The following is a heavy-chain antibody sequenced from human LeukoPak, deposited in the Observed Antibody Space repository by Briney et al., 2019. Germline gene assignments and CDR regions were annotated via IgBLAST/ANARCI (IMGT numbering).Heavy chain of an antibody. CDR3: ATHPSRYYYDSSGYAKY. D-gene: IGHD3-22*01. Sequence: PGASLRLSCAASGFTFSSYAMNWVRQAPGKGLKWVSTISSGDSTYYADSVKGRFTISRDNSKKTLYLQMNSLRAEDTAVYYCATHPSRYYYDSSGYAKYWGQGTLATVSS. J-gene: IGHJ4*02. V-gene: IGHV3-23*01. CDR1: GFTFSSYA. CDR2: ISSGDST.